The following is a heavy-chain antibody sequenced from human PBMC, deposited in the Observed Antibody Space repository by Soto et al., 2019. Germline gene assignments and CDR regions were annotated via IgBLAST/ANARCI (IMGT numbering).Heavy chain of an antibody. CDR3: ARRYGGNFDY. V-gene: IGHV4-59*01. Sequence: SETLSLTCTVSGGSISSYYWSWIRQPPGKGLEWIGYIYYSGSTNYNPSLKSRVTITVDTSKNQFSLKLSSVTAADTAVYYCARRYGGNFDYWGQGTLVTVS. D-gene: IGHD3-16*01. CDR2: IYYSGST. J-gene: IGHJ4*02. CDR1: GGSISSYY.